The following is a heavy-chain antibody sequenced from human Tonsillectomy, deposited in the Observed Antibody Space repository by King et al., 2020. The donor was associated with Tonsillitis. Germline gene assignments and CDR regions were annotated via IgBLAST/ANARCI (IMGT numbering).Heavy chain of an antibody. V-gene: IGHV1-2*02. Sequence: VQLVESGAEVMKPGASVKVSCKASGYTFTGFYMHWVRQAPGQGLEWMGWINPNSGGTNYAQKFQGRVTMTSDTSISTAYMELSSLGSDAPAVYYCARDWGGAVAGIGYTWFDPWGQGTLVTVSS. J-gene: IGHJ5*02. CDR1: GYTFTGFY. CDR2: INPNSGGT. CDR3: ARDWGGAVAGIGYTWFDP. D-gene: IGHD6-19*01.